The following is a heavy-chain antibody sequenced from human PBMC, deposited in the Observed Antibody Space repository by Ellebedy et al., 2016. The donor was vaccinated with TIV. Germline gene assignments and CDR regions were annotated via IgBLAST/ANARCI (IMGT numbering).Heavy chain of an antibody. Sequence: PGGSLRLSCEASGFTISHSAMNWVRKAPGAGLEWVAGVGGNDDHTFYAHSVRGRFTISRDASNNTLYLQMDSLRAEDTAVYYCAKYRGEWLRIAEFDYWGQGTLVTVSS. CDR3: AKYRGEWLRIAEFDY. CDR2: VGGNDDHT. V-gene: IGHV3-23*01. D-gene: IGHD5-12*01. J-gene: IGHJ4*02. CDR1: GFTISHSA.